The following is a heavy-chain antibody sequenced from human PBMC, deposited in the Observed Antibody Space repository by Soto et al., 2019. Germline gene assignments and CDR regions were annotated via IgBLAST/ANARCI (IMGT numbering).Heavy chain of an antibody. D-gene: IGHD2-21*02. CDR1: GGSISSYY. Sequence: QVQLQESGPGLVKPSETLSLTCTVSGGSISSYYWSWIRQPPGKGLEWIGYIYYSGSTNYNPSLKSRDTISVDTSKNHFSLKRSSVAAADTAVYYCARSAVVVTAIPVYAFDIWGQGTMVTVCS. J-gene: IGHJ3*02. CDR2: IYYSGST. V-gene: IGHV4-59*01. CDR3: ARSAVVVTAIPVYAFDI.